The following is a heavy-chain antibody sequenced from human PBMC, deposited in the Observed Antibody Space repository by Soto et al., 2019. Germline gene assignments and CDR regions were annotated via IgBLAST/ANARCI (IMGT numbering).Heavy chain of an antibody. V-gene: IGHV3-23*01. CDR2: ISGSGGST. CDR3: AKAETGYSSGWSSAKYNWFDP. D-gene: IGHD6-19*01. CDR1: GFTFSSYA. Sequence: PGGSLRLSSAASGFTFSSYAMCWVRQAPGKGLEWVSAISGSGGSTYYADSVKGRFTISRDNSKNTLYLQMNSLRAEDTAVYYCAKAETGYSSGWSSAKYNWFDPWGQGTLVTVSS. J-gene: IGHJ5*02.